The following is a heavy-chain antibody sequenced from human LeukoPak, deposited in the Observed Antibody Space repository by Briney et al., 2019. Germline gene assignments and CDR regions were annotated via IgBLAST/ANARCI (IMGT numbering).Heavy chain of an antibody. J-gene: IGHJ3*02. V-gene: IGHV3-21*01. CDR3: ASEQAMVLNDAFDI. D-gene: IGHD4/OR15-4a*01. Sequence: TGGSLRLSCAASGFTFSSYSMNWVRQAPGKGLEWVSSISSSSSYIYYADSVKGRFTISRDNAKNSLYLQMNSLRAEDTAVYYCASEQAMVLNDAFDIWGQGTMVTVSS. CDR2: ISSSSSYI. CDR1: GFTFSSYS.